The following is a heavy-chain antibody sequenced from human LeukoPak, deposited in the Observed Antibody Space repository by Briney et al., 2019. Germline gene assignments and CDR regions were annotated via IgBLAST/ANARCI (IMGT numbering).Heavy chain of an antibody. CDR1: GFAVSSND. J-gene: IGHJ3*02. D-gene: IGHD3-22*01. V-gene: IGHV3-53*01. CDR3: ARGGRYYESSGYYHDAFDI. Sequence: GGSLRLSCAASGFAVSSNDMSWVRQAPGKGLEWVSVIYSGGGTYYANSVKGRFTISRDNSKNTLYLQMNSLRAEDTAVYYCARGGRYYESSGYYHDAFDIWGQGTMVTVSS. CDR2: IYSGGGT.